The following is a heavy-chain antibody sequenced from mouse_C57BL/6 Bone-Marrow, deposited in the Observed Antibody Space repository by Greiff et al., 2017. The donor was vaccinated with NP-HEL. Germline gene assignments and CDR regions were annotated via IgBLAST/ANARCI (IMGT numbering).Heavy chain of an antibody. Sequence: VQLQQSGAELVRPGTSVKVSCKASGYAFTNYLIGWVKQRPGQGLEWIGVINPGSGGTNYNEKFKGKATLTADKSSSTAYMQLSLLTSEDSAVSCCARWSCDYGSRYYWGQGTRVTVSA. D-gene: IGHD1-1*01. V-gene: IGHV1-54*01. CDR2: INPGSGGT. J-gene: IGHJ3*01. CDR1: GYAFTNYL. CDR3: ARWSCDYGSRYY.